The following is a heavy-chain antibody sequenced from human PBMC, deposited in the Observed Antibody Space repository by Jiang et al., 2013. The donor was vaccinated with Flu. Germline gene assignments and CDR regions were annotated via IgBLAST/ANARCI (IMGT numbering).Heavy chain of an antibody. D-gene: IGHD1-26*01. V-gene: IGHV1-8*01. J-gene: IGHJ3*02. CDR2: GRT. Sequence: GRTGYAQKFQGRVTMTRDTSIKTAYMELSSLRSEDTAVYYCARSRGVGDAFDIWGQGTMVAVSS. CDR3: ARSRGVGDAFDI.